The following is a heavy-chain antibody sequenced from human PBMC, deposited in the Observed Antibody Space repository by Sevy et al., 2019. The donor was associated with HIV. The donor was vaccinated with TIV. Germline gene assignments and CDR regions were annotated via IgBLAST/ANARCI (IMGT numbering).Heavy chain of an antibody. CDR2: IKQDGSEK. J-gene: IGHJ3*02. CDR1: GFTFSSYW. D-gene: IGHD3-10*01. V-gene: IGHV3-7*01. CDR3: ARVPLWFGELGDAFDI. Sequence: GSLRLSCSASGFTFSSYWISRVRQAPGKALEWVANIKQDGSEKYYVDSVKGRFTISRDNAKNSLYLQMNSLRAEDTAVYYCARVPLWFGELGDAFDIWGKGTMFTVSS.